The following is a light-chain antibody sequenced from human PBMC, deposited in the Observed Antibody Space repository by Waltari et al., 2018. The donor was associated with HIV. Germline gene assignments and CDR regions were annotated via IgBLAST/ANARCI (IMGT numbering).Light chain of an antibody. V-gene: IGLV2-14*01. CDR3: TSYISSATPE. Sequence: QSALAQPASVSGSPGQTITIPCTGVGSYLYQDVSWYQHRPGEAPKVIIYEVTNRPSGVSHRFSGSKSGNTASLTISGLQSEDEADYFCTSYISSATPEFGGGTRLTVL. CDR1: GSYLYQD. CDR2: EVT. J-gene: IGLJ3*02.